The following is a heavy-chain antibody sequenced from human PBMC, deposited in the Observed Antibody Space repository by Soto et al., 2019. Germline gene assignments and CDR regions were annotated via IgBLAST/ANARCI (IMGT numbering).Heavy chain of an antibody. CDR3: AREKASTSLLTHYYYAMDV. CDR1: GYTFLNYY. Sequence: QVQLVQSGAEVKKPGASVKISCKSSGYTFLNYYVHWVRQAPGQGLEWMGLINPSGGRTIYPRKFQGRVTMTRDTSTSTVYVELSSLRSDDTGVFYCAREKASTSLLTHYYYAMDVWGQGTTVTVSS. J-gene: IGHJ6*02. V-gene: IGHV1-46*01. CDR2: INPSGGRT.